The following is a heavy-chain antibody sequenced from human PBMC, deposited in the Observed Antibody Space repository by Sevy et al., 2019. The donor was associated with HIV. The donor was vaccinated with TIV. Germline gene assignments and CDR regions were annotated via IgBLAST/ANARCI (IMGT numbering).Heavy chain of an antibody. D-gene: IGHD3-22*01. CDR2: ISGTGGSGDKT. V-gene: IGHV3-23*01. CDR1: GFTFSSYA. Sequence: GGSLRLSCAASGFTFSSYAMNWVRQAPGKGLEWVSGISGTGGSGDKTNYADSVKGRFTISRDDSKNSLYLQLNSLRAEDTAIYYCARKYDSTSYFDNWGQGTLVTVSS. CDR3: ARKYDSTSYFDN. J-gene: IGHJ5*02.